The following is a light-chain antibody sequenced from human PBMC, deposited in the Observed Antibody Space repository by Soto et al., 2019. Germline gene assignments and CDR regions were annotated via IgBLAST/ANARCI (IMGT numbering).Light chain of an antibody. CDR3: QHYYGFSRT. CDR1: QSVSNW. J-gene: IGKJ1*01. V-gene: IGKV1-5*01. CDR2: DVS. Sequence: DIQMTQSPSTLSSSPGERATLSCRASQSVSNWLAWYQQKPGKAPKVLIYDVSSLDRGVPSRFSGSGSGTELILTISSLQPDDFATYYCQHYYGFSRTFGQGTKVDIK.